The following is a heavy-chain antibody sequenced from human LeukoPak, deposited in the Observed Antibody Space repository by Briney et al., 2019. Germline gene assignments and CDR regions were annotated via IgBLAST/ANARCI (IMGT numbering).Heavy chain of an antibody. D-gene: IGHD3-10*01. V-gene: IGHV3-21*01. CDR2: ISSTSKYI. CDR3: ASNLWFGDAYDI. Sequence: GGSLRLSCAASGFTFSDYSMNWVRQAPGKGLEWVSSISSTSKYIYYVDSLKGRFTISRDNAKNSLYLQMNSLRAEDTAVYYCASNLWFGDAYDIWGQGTMVTVSS. J-gene: IGHJ3*02. CDR1: GFTFSDYS.